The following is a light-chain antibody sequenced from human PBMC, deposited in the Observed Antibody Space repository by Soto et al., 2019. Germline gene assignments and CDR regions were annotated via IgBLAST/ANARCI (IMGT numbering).Light chain of an antibody. CDR1: ESISSH. J-gene: IGKJ1*01. CDR3: QQYNSYSWT. V-gene: IGKV1-5*01. CDR2: DAS. Sequence: DIQMTQSPSSLSASVGDRVTITCRASESISSHLNWYQQKQGKGPKXXIYDASSLESGVPSRFRGSGSGTDFTLTISSLQPDDFETYYCQQYNSYSWTFGQGTKVDIK.